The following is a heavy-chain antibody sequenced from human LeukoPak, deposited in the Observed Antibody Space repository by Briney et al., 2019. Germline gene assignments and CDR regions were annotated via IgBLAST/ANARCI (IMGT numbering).Heavy chain of an antibody. J-gene: IGHJ4*02. Sequence: GGSLRLSCAVSGFIFSSHGMHWVRQAPGKGLEWVAAISYDESNKYYAESVKGRFTISRDNYKNTLYLQMNSLRAEDTAVYYCAKDRGSGSYPSPLFDYWGRGILVTVSS. CDR1: GFIFSSHG. CDR3: AKDRGSGSYPSPLFDY. D-gene: IGHD3-10*01. V-gene: IGHV3-30*18. CDR2: ISYDESNK.